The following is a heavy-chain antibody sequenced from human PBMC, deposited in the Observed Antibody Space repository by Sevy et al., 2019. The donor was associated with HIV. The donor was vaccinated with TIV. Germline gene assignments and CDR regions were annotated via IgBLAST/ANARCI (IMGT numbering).Heavy chain of an antibody. V-gene: IGHV4-31*03. Sequence: SETLSLTCTVSGGSISSGGYYWSWIRQHPGKGLEWIRYIYYSGSTYYNPSLKSRVTISVDTSKNQFSLKLSSVTAADTAVYYCARDYYSDYNWFDPWGQGTLVTVSS. J-gene: IGHJ5*02. CDR3: ARDYYSDYNWFDP. CDR1: GGSISSGGYY. CDR2: IYYSGST. D-gene: IGHD4-17*01.